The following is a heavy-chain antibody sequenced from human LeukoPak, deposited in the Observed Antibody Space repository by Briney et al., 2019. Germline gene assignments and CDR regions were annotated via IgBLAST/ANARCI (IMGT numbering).Heavy chain of an antibody. D-gene: IGHD3-22*01. CDR3: ARVGYYYDSSGPPGA. Sequence: PGGSLRLSCAASGFTVSSNYMSWVRQAPGKGLEWVSVIYSGGSTYYADSVKGRFTISRDNAKNSLYLQMNSLRAEDTAVYYCARVGYYYDSSGPPGAWGQGTLVTVSS. V-gene: IGHV3-53*01. CDR1: GFTVSSNY. J-gene: IGHJ4*02. CDR2: IYSGGST.